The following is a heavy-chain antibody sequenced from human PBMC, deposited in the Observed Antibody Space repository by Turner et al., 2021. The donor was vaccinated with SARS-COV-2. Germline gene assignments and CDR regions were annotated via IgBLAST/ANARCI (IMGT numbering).Heavy chain of an antibody. J-gene: IGHJ4*02. V-gene: IGHV3-11*06. D-gene: IGHD4-17*01. CDR1: GCTFTDYY. CDR2: ISSSSNCT. Sequence: QVQLVDSGGGLVKPGGSLLLSCAASGCTFTDYYMSWNRQAPGKVLEWVSYISSSSNCTNYADSVKGRFTISIDNAKNSLYLQMNSLRAEDTAVYYCARDDYGDYYFDYWGQGTLVTVSS. CDR3: ARDDYGDYYFDY.